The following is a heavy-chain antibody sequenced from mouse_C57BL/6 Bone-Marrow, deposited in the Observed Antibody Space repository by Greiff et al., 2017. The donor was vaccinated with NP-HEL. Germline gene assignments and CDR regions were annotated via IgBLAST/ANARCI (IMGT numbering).Heavy chain of an antibody. V-gene: IGHV5-17*01. D-gene: IGHD1-1*02. CDR1: GFTFSDYG. CDR2: ISSGSSTI. CDR3: ARSYRGLYYYAMDY. J-gene: IGHJ3*01. Sequence: EVKVEESGGGLVKPGGSLKLSCAASGFTFSDYGMHWVRQAPEKGLEWVAYISSGSSTIYYADTVKGRFTISRDNAKNTLFLQKTSLRSEDTAMYYCARSYRGLYYYAMDYWGQGTLVTVSA.